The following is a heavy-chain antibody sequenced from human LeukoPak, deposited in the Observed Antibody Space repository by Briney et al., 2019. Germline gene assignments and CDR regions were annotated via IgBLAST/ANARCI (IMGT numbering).Heavy chain of an antibody. J-gene: IGHJ6*02. V-gene: IGHV4-61*01. CDR3: ASRAPYYGLDV. CDR1: GGYVGSGNYY. Sequence: PSETLSLTCIVSGGYVGSGNYYWTWIRRPPGKGLEWIGYIYYSRSTNYNPSLKSRVTISVDMSRNQFSLKLSSVTAADTAVYYCASRAPYYGLDVWGQGTTVTVSS. CDR2: IYYSRST.